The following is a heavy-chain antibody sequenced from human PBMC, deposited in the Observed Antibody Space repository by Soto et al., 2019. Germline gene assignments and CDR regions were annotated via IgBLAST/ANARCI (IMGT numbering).Heavy chain of an antibody. CDR2: ISKDGSVQ. J-gene: IGHJ4*02. V-gene: IGHV3-30-3*01. CDR1: GFIFNRYA. Sequence: QVQLVESGGRVVQPGRSLRLSCAASGFIFNRYAIHWVRQTPGKGLEWVAVISKDGSVQYYADSVRGRFIISRDKSKDTVYLEMNSLGAEDTAVFYCARSRSGAVPDSFGYWGQGTLVTVSS. D-gene: IGHD3-3*01. CDR3: ARSRSGAVPDSFGY.